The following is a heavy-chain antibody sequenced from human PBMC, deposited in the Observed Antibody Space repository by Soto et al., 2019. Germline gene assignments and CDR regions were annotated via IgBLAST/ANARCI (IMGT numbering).Heavy chain of an antibody. CDR3: ARGRTTSSWEDNYYYCGMDV. CDR2: IIPIFGTA. D-gene: IGHD6-13*01. J-gene: IGHJ6*02. Sequence: QVQLVQSGAEVKKPGFSVKVSCKASGGTFSSYAISWVRQAPGQGLEWMGGIIPIFGTANYAQKFQGRVTITADESTSTAYMELSSRRAEDTAVYYCARGRTTSSWEDNYYYCGMDVWGQGTTVTVSS. V-gene: IGHV1-69*01. CDR1: GGTFSSYA.